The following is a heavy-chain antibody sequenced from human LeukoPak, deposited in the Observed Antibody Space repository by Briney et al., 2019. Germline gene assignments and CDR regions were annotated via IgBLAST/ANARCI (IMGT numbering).Heavy chain of an antibody. CDR1: GYTFTSYD. CDR2: MNPNSGNT. CDR3: ARAGGYCSSTSCFYLDY. D-gene: IGHD2-2*01. J-gene: IGHJ4*02. V-gene: IGHV1-8*03. Sequence: ASVKVSCKASGYTFTSYDINWVRQATGQGLEWMGWMNPNSGNTGYAQKFQGRVTITRNTSISTAYMELSSLRPEDTAVYYCARAGGYCSSTSCFYLDYWGQGTLVTVSS.